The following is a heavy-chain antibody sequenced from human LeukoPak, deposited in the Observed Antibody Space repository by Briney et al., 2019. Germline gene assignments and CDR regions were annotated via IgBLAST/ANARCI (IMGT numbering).Heavy chain of an antibody. D-gene: IGHD6-6*01. Sequence: GASVKVSCKASGYTFTSYDINWVRQATGQGLEWMGWMNPNSGNTGYAQKFQGRVTITRNTSISTAYKELSSLRSEDTAVYYCARAPPYSSSSNYMDVWGKGTTVTVSS. V-gene: IGHV1-8*03. J-gene: IGHJ6*03. CDR2: MNPNSGNT. CDR3: ARAPPYSSSSNYMDV. CDR1: GYTFTSYD.